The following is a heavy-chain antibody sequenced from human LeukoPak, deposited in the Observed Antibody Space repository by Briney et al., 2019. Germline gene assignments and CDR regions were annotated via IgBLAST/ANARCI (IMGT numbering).Heavy chain of an antibody. Sequence: ASVKVSCKASGYTFTSYCIYWVRQAPGQGLEWMGVINPSDSSTSYAPKFQGRVTMTRDTSTSTVYMDLSSLRSEDTAVYYCARASISPTCGMDVWSQGTTVTVSS. J-gene: IGHJ6*02. V-gene: IGHV1-46*01. D-gene: IGHD3-16*01. CDR1: GYTFTSYC. CDR3: ARASISPTCGMDV. CDR2: INPSDSST.